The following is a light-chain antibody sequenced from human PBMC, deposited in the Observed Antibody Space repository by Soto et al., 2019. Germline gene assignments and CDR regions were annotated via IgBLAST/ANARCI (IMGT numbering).Light chain of an antibody. Sequence: EIVLTQSPGTLSLSPGERATLSCRASHSVSRTYLAWYQQKPGQAPRLLIYGTSDRATGTPDRFSGSGSGTEFTLTISSLQSEDFAVYYCQQYDKWPLYTFGQGTKLEI. CDR3: QQYDKWPLYT. J-gene: IGKJ2*01. V-gene: IGKV3-20*01. CDR2: GTS. CDR1: HSVSRTY.